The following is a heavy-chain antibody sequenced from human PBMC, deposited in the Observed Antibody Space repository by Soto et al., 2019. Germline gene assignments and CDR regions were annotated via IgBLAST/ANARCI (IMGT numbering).Heavy chain of an antibody. V-gene: IGHV1-46*01. D-gene: IGHD6-19*01. CDR1: GDTFTSYY. Sequence: ASVKVSCKASGDTFTSYYMHWVRQAPGQGLEWMGIINPSGGSTSYAQKFQGRVTMTRDTSTSTVYMELSSLRSEDTAVYYCAAGYSSGWYFSGYYYGMDVWGQGTTVTVSS. CDR3: AAGYSSGWYFSGYYYGMDV. J-gene: IGHJ6*02. CDR2: INPSGGST.